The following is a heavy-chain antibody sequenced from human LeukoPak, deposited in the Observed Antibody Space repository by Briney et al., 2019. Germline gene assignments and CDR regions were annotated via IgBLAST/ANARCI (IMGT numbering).Heavy chain of an antibody. Sequence: SVKVSFTASGGTFIMYAISWVRQAPGQGGERMGGIIPIFGTANYAQKFQGRVTNNEEKSTRTAYIEVRRQRYGNTAVYYCARVDGDSHTDYWGQGTLVTVSS. D-gene: IGHD2-21*02. J-gene: IGHJ4*02. CDR2: IIPIFGTA. CDR1: GGTFIMYA. CDR3: ARVDGDSHTDY. V-gene: IGHV1-69*06.